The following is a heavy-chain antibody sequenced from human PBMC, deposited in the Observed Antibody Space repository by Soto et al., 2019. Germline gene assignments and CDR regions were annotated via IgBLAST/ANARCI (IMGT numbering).Heavy chain of an antibody. D-gene: IGHD5-18*01. CDR2: ISWDSTSI. V-gene: IGHV3-9*01. CDR3: AKDFTTMVRLCDY. J-gene: IGHJ4*02. CDR1: GFTFDDYA. Sequence: EVQLVESGGALVQPGRSLRLSCAASGFTFDDYAMYWVRQAPGKGPEWVSGISWDSTSIGYADSVKGRFTISRDNAKKSLYLQMNSLRAEDTAVYFCAKDFTTMVRLCDYWGQGTLVTVSS.